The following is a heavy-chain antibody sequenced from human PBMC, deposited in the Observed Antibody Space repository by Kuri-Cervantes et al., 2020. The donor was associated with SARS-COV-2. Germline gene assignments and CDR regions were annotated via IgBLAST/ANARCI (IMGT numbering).Heavy chain of an antibody. V-gene: IGHV3-30*04. Sequence: GESLKISCAASGFTFSSYAMHWVRQAPGKGLEWVAVISYDGSNKYYADSVKGRFTISRDNSKNTLYLQMNSLRAEDTAVYYCARDFVEWELLGTHSYFDYWGQGTLVTVSS. J-gene: IGHJ4*02. CDR1: GFTFSSYA. D-gene: IGHD1-26*01. CDR3: ARDFVEWELLGTHSYFDY. CDR2: ISYDGSNK.